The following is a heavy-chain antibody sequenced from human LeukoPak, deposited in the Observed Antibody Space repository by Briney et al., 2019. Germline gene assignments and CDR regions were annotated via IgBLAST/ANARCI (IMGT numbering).Heavy chain of an antibody. CDR1: GGSISSYY. CDR2: IYYSGST. V-gene: IGHV4-59*01. J-gene: IGHJ6*03. CDR3: ARNYYDSSGYYYYYMDV. Sequence: KTSETLSLTCTVSGGSISSYYWSWIRQPPGKGLEWVGYIYYSGSTNYNPSLKSRVTISVDTSKNQFSLKLSSVTAADTAVYYCARNYYDSSGYYYYYMDVWGKGTTVTVSS. D-gene: IGHD3-22*01.